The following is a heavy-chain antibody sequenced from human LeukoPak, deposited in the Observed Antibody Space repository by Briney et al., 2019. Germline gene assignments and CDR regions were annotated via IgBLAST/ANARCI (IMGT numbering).Heavy chain of an antibody. J-gene: IGHJ6*03. CDR1: GGSISSSSYY. CDR2: IYYSGST. CDR3: ARDGFGLPAHYYMDV. V-gene: IGHV4-39*07. Sequence: NPSETLSLTCTVSGGSISSSSYYWGWIRQPPGKGLEWIGSIYYSGSTYYNPSLKSRVTISVDTSRNQFSLKLSSVTAADTAVYYCARDGFGLPAHYYMDVWGKGTTVTVSS. D-gene: IGHD3-16*01.